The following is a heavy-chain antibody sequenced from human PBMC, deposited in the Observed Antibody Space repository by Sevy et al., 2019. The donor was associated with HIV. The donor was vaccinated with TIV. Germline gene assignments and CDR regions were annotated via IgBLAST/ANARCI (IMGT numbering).Heavy chain of an antibody. J-gene: IGHJ4*02. CDR3: AGGGDFWSGYQNFDY. CDR1: GYTFTGYY. D-gene: IGHD3-3*01. V-gene: IGHV1-2*02. CDR2: INPNSGGT. Sequence: ASVKVSCKASGYTFTGYYMHWVRQAPGQGLEWMGWINPNSGGTNYAQKFQGRVTMTRETSISPAYQELSRLRSDDTAVYYCAGGGDFWSGYQNFDYWGQGTLVTVSS.